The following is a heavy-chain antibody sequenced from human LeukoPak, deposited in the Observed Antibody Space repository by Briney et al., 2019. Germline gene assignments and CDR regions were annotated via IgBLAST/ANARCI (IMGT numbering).Heavy chain of an antibody. Sequence: LSETLSLNCGVYGGSFRGYYLSWIRQPPGKGPGGVGGINPCGRTNYNPALKSRVTISVDTSKNQFSLKLSSVTAADTAVYYCARHMSRGGVPALEWCDYWGQGTLVTVSS. V-gene: IGHV4-34*01. J-gene: IGHJ4*02. CDR1: GGSFRGYY. CDR3: ARHMSRGGVPALEWCDY. D-gene: IGHD2-2*01. CDR2: INPCGRT.